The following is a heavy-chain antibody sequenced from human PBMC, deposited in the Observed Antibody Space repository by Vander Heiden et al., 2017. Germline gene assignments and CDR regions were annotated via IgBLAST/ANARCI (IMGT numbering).Heavy chain of an antibody. D-gene: IGHD3-10*01. CDR2: IYWKDDK. Sequence: QITLKESGPTLVKPTQTLTLTCTFSGFSLSTSGVGVGWIRQPPGKALEWLALIYWKDDKRCSPSLKSRLTITKDITKNQVVLTMTYMDPVDTATYYCVRSGDYYGSGTYYKDNWYFDLWGRGTLVTVSP. CDR1: GFSLSTSGVG. J-gene: IGHJ2*01. V-gene: IGHV2-5*01. CDR3: VRSGDYYGSGTYYKDNWYFDL.